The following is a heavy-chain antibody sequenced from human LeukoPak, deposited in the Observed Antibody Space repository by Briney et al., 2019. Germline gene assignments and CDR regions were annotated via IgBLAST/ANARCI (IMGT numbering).Heavy chain of an antibody. V-gene: IGHV3-53*01. CDR2: IYSGGST. CDR1: GFTVSSNY. J-gene: IGHJ4*02. Sequence: PGGSLRLSCAASGFTVSSNYMSWVRQAPGKGLEWVSVIYSGGSTYYADSVKGRFTISRDNSKSTLYVQMNSLRAEDTAVYYCAKGYCSGGNCASDYWGRGTLVTVSS. CDR3: AKGYCSGGNCASDY. D-gene: IGHD2-15*01.